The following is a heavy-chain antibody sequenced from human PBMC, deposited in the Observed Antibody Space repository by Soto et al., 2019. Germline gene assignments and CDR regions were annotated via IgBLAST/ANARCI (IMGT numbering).Heavy chain of an antibody. CDR1: GFTFSNAW. J-gene: IGHJ6*02. CDR3: TTDPPVGSGSYYYYYYGMDV. D-gene: IGHD1-26*01. V-gene: IGHV3-15*01. Sequence: GGSLRLSCAASGFTFSNAWMSWVRQAPGKGLEWVDRIKSKTDGGTTDYAAPVKGRFTISRDDSKNTLYLQMNSLKTEDTAVYYCTTDPPVGSGSYYYYYYGMDVWGQGTTVTVSS. CDR2: IKSKTDGGTT.